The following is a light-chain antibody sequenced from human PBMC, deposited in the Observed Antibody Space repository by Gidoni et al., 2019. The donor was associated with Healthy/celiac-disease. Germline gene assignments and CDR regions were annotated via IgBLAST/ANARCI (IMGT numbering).Light chain of an antibody. V-gene: IGKV3-15*01. J-gene: IGKJ1*01. CDR3: QQYNNWPRT. CDR1: QSVSSN. CDR2: GAS. Sequence: EIVMTQSPATLSVSPGERVTLPCRASQSVSSNLAWYQQKPGQAPRLLIYGASTRATGIPARFSGSGSGTEFTLTISSLQSEDFAVYYCQQYNNWPRTFXQXTKVXIK.